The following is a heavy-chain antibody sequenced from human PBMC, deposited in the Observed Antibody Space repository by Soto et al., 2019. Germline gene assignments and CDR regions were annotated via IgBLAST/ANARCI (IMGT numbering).Heavy chain of an antibody. V-gene: IGHV1-8*01. Sequence: ASVKVSCKASGYTFASYDINWVRQATGQGLEWMGWMNPNSGNTGYAQKFQGRVTMTRNTSISTAYMELSSLRSEDTAVYYCARAEVGITIFGVVNRYYYYGMDVWGQVTTVTVSS. J-gene: IGHJ6*02. CDR2: MNPNSGNT. CDR1: GYTFASYD. D-gene: IGHD3-3*01. CDR3: ARAEVGITIFGVVNRYYYYGMDV.